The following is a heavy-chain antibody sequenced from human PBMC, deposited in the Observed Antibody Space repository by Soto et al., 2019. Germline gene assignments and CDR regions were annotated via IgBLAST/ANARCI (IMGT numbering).Heavy chain of an antibody. V-gene: IGHV1-18*01. CDR2: ISAYNGNT. D-gene: IGHD3-22*01. CDR1: GYTFTSYG. J-gene: IGHJ4*02. Sequence: GASVKVSCKASGYTFTSYGISWVRQAPGQGLEWMGWISAYNGNTNYAQKLQGRVTMTTDTSTSTAYMELRSLRSDDTAVYYCARDSPPYYDSSGYYSNPEFDYWGQGTLVTVSS. CDR3: ARDSPPYYDSSGYYSNPEFDY.